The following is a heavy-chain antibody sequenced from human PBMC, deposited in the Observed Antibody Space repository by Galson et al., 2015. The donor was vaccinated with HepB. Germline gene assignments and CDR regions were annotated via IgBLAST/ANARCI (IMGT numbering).Heavy chain of an antibody. CDR2: IIPILGIA. CDR1: GGTFSSYT. V-gene: IGHV1-69*02. CDR3: DLGGVTTRGWFDP. D-gene: IGHD4-17*01. Sequence: SVKVSCKASGGTFSSYTISWVRQAPGQGLEWMGRIIPILGIANYAQKFQGRVTITADKSTSTAYMELSSLRSEDTAVYYCDLGGVTTRGWFDPWGQGTLVTVSS. J-gene: IGHJ5*02.